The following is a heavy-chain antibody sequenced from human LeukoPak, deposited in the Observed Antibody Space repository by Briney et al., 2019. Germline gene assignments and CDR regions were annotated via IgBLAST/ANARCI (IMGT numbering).Heavy chain of an antibody. J-gene: IGHJ1*01. CDR2: ISSSSSTI. Sequence: GGSLRLSCAASGFTFSSYSMNWVRQAPGKGLEWVSYISSSSSTIYYADSVKGRFTISRDNAKNSLYLQMNSLRDEDTAVYYCAREPYCGGDCYSEYLQHWGQGTLVTVSS. CDR1: GFTFSSYS. D-gene: IGHD2-21*02. V-gene: IGHV3-48*02. CDR3: AREPYCGGDCYSEYLQH.